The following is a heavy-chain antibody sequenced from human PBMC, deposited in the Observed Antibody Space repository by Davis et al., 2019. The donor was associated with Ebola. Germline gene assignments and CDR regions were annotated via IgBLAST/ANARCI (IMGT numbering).Heavy chain of an antibody. V-gene: IGHV1-18*04. D-gene: IGHD3-9*01. CDR1: GYTFTSYG. J-gene: IGHJ4*02. CDR2: ISGFYTNT. Sequence: ASVKVSCKSFGYTFTSYGLVWVRQAPGLGLEWMGWISGFYTNTNFAQKFQGRVTVSKDTSTNTAYMDLRSLTSDDTAIYYCARAPNYDVLTGTSSYYFDYWGQGTLVTVSS. CDR3: ARAPNYDVLTGTSSYYFDY.